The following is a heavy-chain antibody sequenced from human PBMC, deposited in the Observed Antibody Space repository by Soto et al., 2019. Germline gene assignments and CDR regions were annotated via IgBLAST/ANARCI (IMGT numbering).Heavy chain of an antibody. V-gene: IGHV4-31*03. CDR2: IYYSGST. CDR1: GGSISSGGYY. J-gene: IGHJ5*02. CDR3: ARDQSSRDGYNPYNWFDP. Sequence: LSLTCTVSGGSISSGGYYWSWIRQHPGKGLEWIGYIYYSGSTYYNPSLKSRVTISVDTSKNQFSLKLSSVTAADTAVYYCARDQSSRDGYNPYNWFDPWGQGTLVTVSS. D-gene: IGHD5-12*01.